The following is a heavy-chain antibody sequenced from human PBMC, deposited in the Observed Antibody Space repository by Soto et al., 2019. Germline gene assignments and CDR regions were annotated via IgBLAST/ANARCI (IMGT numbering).Heavy chain of an antibody. CDR2: ISSDGTTT. J-gene: IGHJ4*02. CDR3: ARMPNCDSSSCYSYFDL. CDR1: GFTFSNYY. V-gene: IGHV3-74*01. Sequence: EMQLVESGGGLVQPGGSLRLSCAASGFTFSNYYMHWVRQAPGKGPVWVSRISSDGTTTTYADSVKGRFTISRYNAKNTLYLQVNSLRADDTAVYYSARMPNCDSSSCYSYFDLSGQGALVTVSS. D-gene: IGHD2-2*01.